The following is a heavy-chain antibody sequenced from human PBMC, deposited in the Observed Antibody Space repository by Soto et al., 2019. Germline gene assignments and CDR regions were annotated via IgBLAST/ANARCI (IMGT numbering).Heavy chain of an antibody. CDR1: GGSFSGYY. V-gene: IGHV4-34*01. D-gene: IGHD5-18*01. CDR2: INHSGST. Sequence: QVQLQQWGAGLLKPSETLSLTCAVYGGSFSGYYWSWIRQPPGKGLEWIGEINHSGSTNYNPSLKRRVTISVDTSKNQFSLKLSSVTAADTAVYYCARVPRYSYGYKSNYYYYCMDVWGQGTTVTVSS. J-gene: IGHJ6*02. CDR3: ARVPRYSYGYKSNYYYYCMDV.